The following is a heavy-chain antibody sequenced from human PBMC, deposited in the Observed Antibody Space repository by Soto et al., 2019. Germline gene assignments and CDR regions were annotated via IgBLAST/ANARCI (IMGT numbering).Heavy chain of an antibody. J-gene: IGHJ4*02. CDR3: AREGEWELPLLDY. CDR1: GFTVSSKY. V-gene: IGHV3-66*01. Sequence: GGSLRLSCAASGFTVSSKYMTWVRQAPGKGLEWVSLIQSGGTTYYADSVKGRFTISRDNSKNTLYLQMNSLRAEDTAVYYCAREGEWELPLLDYWGQGTLVTVSS. CDR2: IQSGGTT. D-gene: IGHD1-26*01.